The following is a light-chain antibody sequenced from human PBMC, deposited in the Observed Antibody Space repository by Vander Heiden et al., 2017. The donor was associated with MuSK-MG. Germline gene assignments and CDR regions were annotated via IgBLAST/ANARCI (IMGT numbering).Light chain of an antibody. CDR3: QQYYSTSYT. J-gene: IGKJ2*01. Sequence: DIVMTQSPETLAVCPGARATINCKTSQSVLYSSNNKNYLAWYQQKPGQPPKLLIYWASTRESGVPDRFSGSGSGTDFTLTISSLQAEDVAVYYCQQYYSTSYTFGQGTKLEIK. CDR2: WAS. V-gene: IGKV4-1*01. CDR1: QSVLYSSNNKNY.